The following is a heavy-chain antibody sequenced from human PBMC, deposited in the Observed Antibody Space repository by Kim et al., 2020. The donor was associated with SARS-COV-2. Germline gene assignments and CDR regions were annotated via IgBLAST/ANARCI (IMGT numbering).Heavy chain of an antibody. CDR3: ARGLLRTMIVVVITTYYYYGMDV. D-gene: IGHD3-22*01. CDR1: GYTFTSYD. J-gene: IGHJ6*02. V-gene: IGHV1-8*02. CDR2: MNPNSGNT. Sequence: SVKVSCKASGYTFTSYDINWVRQATGQGLEWMGWMNPNSGNTGYAQKFQGRVTMTRNTSISTAYMELSSLRSEDTAVYYCARGLLRTMIVVVITTYYYYGMDVWGQGTTVTVSS.